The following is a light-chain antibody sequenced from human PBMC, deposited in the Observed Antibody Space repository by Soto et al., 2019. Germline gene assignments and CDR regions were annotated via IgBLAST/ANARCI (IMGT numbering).Light chain of an antibody. Sequence: DIVMTQSPDSLAVSLGERATIYCKSSQSVLYSSNNKNYLAWYQQKPGQPPKLLIYWASTRESGVPDRFSGSGCGTDFTLTISSLQAEDVAVYYCQQYYSIPPTFGQGTKVDIK. CDR2: WAS. V-gene: IGKV4-1*01. CDR3: QQYYSIPPT. J-gene: IGKJ1*01. CDR1: QSVLYSSNNKNY.